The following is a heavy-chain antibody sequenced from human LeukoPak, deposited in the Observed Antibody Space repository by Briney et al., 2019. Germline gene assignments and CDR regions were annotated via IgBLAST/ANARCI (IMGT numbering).Heavy chain of an antibody. CDR2: ISSSGSTI. Sequence: GGSLRLSCAASGFTFSSYEMNWVRQAPGKGLEWVSYISSSGSTIYYADSVKGRFAISRDNAKKTLYLQMNSLRAEDTAVYYCVRASNWNDADFEYWGQGTLVTVSS. V-gene: IGHV3-48*03. D-gene: IGHD1-1*01. CDR3: VRASNWNDADFEY. CDR1: GFTFSSYE. J-gene: IGHJ4*02.